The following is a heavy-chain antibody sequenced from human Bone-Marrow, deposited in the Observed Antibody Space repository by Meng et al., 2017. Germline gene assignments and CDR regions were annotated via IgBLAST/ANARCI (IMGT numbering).Heavy chain of an antibody. CDR3: ARPDYGDYLYYFDY. CDR2: IYQSGST. Sequence: CPGLVNSWGTQSLTCALSGGSIXXSNSGSWVRQPPGKGLEWIGEIYQSGSTNYNPYLKSRVTISVDKSKNQFSLKLSSVTAADTAVYYCARPDYGDYLYYFDYWGQGALVTVSS. V-gene: IGHV4-4*02. D-gene: IGHD4-17*01. CDR1: GGSIXXSNS. J-gene: IGHJ4*02.